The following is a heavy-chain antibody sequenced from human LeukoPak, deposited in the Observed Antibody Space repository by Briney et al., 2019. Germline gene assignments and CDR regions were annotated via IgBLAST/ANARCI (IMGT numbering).Heavy chain of an antibody. CDR2: IYYSGST. CDR3: AIRILRGGWFFP. Sequence: SETLPLTCILSDAHIIVHKRGALRQPPGKGLEWIGYIYYSGSTNYNLSLKSRVTISLDTSKNQFSLKLSSVTAAGRAIYYCAIRILRGGWFFPRGQGTLVTVSS. CDR1: DAHIIVHK. D-gene: IGHD3-16*01. V-gene: IGHV4-59*11. J-gene: IGHJ5*02.